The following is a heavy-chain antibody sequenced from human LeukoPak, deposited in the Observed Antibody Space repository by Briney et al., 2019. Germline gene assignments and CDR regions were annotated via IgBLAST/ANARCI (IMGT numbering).Heavy chain of an antibody. CDR2: INHSGST. D-gene: IGHD3-22*01. CDR1: GGXFSGYY. V-gene: IGHV4-34*01. J-gene: IGHJ4*02. CDR3: AREGSSSGYYYSGVFDY. Sequence: PSETLSLTCAVYGGXFSGYYCSWIRQPPGKGLEWIGEINHSGSTNYNPSLKSRVTISVDTSKNQFSLKLSSVTAADTAVCYCAREGSSSGYYYSGVFDYWGQGTLVTVSS.